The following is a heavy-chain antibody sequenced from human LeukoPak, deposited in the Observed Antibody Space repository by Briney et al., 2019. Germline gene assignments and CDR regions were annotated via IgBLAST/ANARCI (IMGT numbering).Heavy chain of an antibody. V-gene: IGHV4-59*01. CDR3: ARVSVVAAINWFDP. CDR1: GGSISSYY. J-gene: IGHJ5*02. CDR2: IYYSGST. Sequence: PSETLSLTCTVSGGSISSYYWSWIRQPPGKGLEWIGYIYYSGSTNHNPSLKSRVTISVDTSKNQFSLKLSFVTAADTAVYYCARVSVVAAINWFDPWGQGTLVTVSS. D-gene: IGHD2-15*01.